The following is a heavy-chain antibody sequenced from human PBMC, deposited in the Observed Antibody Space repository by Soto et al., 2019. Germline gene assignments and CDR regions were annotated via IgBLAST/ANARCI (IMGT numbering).Heavy chain of an antibody. CDR3: TRTHGSGSYSAY. J-gene: IGHJ4*02. CDR2: IRSKTYGGAT. CDR1: GFTFGDYA. V-gene: IGHV3-49*03. D-gene: IGHD3-10*01. Sequence: GGSLRLSCTASGFTFGDYAVTWFRQAPGKGLEWVGFIRSKTYGGATDYAASVKGRFTISRDDSKSIAYLQMNSLKTEDTAVYYCTRTHGSGSYSAYWGQGTLVTVSS.